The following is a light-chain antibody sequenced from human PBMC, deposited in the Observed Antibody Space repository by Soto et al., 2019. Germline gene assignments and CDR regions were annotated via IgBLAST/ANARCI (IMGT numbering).Light chain of an antibody. J-gene: IGLJ1*01. CDR1: SSDIGGYNY. CDR2: DVT. V-gene: IGLV2-11*01. Sequence: QSGLTQPRSVSGSPGQSVTISCAGTSSDIGGYNYVSWYQQHPGKAPKLMIYDVTKRPSGVPDRFSGSTSGNTASLTISGLLAEDEADYYCCSYAGSYSYVFGTGTKV. CDR3: CSYAGSYSYV.